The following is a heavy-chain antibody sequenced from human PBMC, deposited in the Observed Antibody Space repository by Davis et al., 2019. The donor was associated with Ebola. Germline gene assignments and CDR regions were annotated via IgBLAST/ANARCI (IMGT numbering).Heavy chain of an antibody. J-gene: IGHJ6*02. CDR3: AREDIVVVTAEPYYYYGMDV. V-gene: IGHV1-46*03. D-gene: IGHD2-21*02. Sequence: AASVKVSCKASGYTFTNYYMHWVRQAPGQGLEWMGIINPSGGSTSYAQKFQGRVTMTRDTSTSTVYMELSSLRSEDTAVYYCAREDIVVVTAEPYYYYGMDVWGQGTTVTVSS. CDR1: GYTFTNYY. CDR2: INPSGGST.